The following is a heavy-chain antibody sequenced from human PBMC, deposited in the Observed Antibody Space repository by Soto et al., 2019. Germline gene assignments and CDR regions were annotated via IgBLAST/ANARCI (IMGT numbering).Heavy chain of an antibody. CDR3: ARGGVLRFLRGGMDV. D-gene: IGHD3-3*01. CDR1: GCTFSSYA. J-gene: IGHJ6*01. V-gene: IGHV1-69*13. CDR2: IIPIFGTA. Sequence: SVKVSCKASGCTFSSYAISWVRQAPGQGLEWMGGIIPIFGTANYAQKFQGRVTITADESTSTAYMELSSLRSEDPAVYYCARGGVLRFLRGGMDVWGERTTATVSS.